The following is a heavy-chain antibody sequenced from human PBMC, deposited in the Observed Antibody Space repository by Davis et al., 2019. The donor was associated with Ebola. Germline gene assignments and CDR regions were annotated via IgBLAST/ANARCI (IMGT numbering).Heavy chain of an antibody. CDR1: GYDFTSSW. D-gene: IGHD2-8*02. J-gene: IGHJ3*02. V-gene: IGHV5-51*01. CDR2: IFPRDSDT. Sequence: GESLKISCKGSGYDFTSSWIAWVRLMPGKGLEWMGIIFPRDSDTRYSPSFRGQVTISADKSFKTAFLQWTSLKASDTAMYYCASLRRTITGMDDAFDIWGQGTMVTVSS. CDR3: ASLRRTITGMDDAFDI.